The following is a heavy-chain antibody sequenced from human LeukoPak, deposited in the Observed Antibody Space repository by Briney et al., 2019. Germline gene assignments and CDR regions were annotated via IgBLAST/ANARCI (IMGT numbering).Heavy chain of an antibody. J-gene: IGHJ5*02. CDR3: AREAGGDPGVWFDP. CDR2: IYYSGST. D-gene: IGHD2-21*02. CDR1: GGSISSYY. Sequence: SETLSLTSTVSGGSISSYYWSWIRQPPGKGLEWIGYIYYSGSTNYNPSLKSRVTISVDTSKNQFSLKLSSVTAADTAVYYCAREAGGDPGVWFDPWGQGTLVTVSS. V-gene: IGHV4-59*01.